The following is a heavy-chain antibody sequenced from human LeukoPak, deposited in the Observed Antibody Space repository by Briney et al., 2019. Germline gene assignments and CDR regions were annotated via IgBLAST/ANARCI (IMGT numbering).Heavy chain of an antibody. D-gene: IGHD4-23*01. CDR1: GYTFTGYY. CDR2: INPNSGGT. CDR3: ARHPGKVTNDWYFDL. Sequence: ASLKVSCKASGYTFTGYYMHWVGQAPGQGLEWMVWINPNSGGTNYAQKFQGRVTMTRDTSITTAYMELSRLSSDDTAVYYCARHPGKVTNDWYFDLWGRGTLVTVSS. V-gene: IGHV1-2*02. J-gene: IGHJ2*01.